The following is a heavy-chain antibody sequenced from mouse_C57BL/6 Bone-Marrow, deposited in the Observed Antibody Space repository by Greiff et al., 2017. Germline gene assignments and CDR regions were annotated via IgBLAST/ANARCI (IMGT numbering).Heavy chain of an antibody. CDR2: IYPGDGDT. CDR3: ASESSSYWFAY. D-gene: IGHD1-1*01. J-gene: IGHJ3*01. Sequence: VKLQQSGAELVKPGASVKISCKASGYAFSSYWMNWVKQRPGKGLEWIGQIYPGDGDTNYNGKFKGKATLTADKSSSTAYMQLSSLTSEDSAVYFCASESSSYWFAYWGQGTLVTVSA. CDR1: GYAFSSYW. V-gene: IGHV1-80*01.